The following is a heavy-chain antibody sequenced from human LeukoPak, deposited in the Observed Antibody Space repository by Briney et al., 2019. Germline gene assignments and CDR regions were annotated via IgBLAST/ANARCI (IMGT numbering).Heavy chain of an antibody. CDR3: AKVYSSSFSAVGY. CDR1: GFTLSSYE. CDR2: ISSSGSAI. D-gene: IGHD6-6*01. Sequence: PGGSLRLSCAASGFTLSSYEMNWVRQAPGKGLEWVSKISSSGSAIYYADSVKGRFTISRDNAKSSLYLQMNSLTAEDTAIYYCAKVYSSSFSAVGYWGQGTLVTVSS. J-gene: IGHJ4*02. V-gene: IGHV3-48*03.